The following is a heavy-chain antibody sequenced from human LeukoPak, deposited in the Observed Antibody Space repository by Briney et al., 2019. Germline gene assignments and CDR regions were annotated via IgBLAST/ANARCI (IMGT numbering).Heavy chain of an antibody. D-gene: IGHD2-21*02. J-gene: IGHJ4*02. CDR1: GFTFSSYT. CDR2: INSGSNYI. CDR3: ARDRGGRVVVTATYFDS. V-gene: IGHV3-21*01. Sequence: GGSLRLSCAASGFTFSSYTINWVRQPPGKGLGWVASINSGSNYIFYADSVKGRFTISRDNGKNSLSLQMNSLRAEDTAVYYCARDRGGRVVVTATYFDSWGQGTLVTVSS.